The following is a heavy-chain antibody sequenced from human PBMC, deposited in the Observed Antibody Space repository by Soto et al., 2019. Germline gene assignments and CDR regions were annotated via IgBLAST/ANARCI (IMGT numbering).Heavy chain of an antibody. D-gene: IGHD1-26*01. CDR3: ARPSSGSYTH. CDR1: GYTFTSYG. CDR2: ISAYSGDT. J-gene: IGHJ4*02. V-gene: IGHV1-18*01. Sequence: ASVKVSCKASGYTFTSYGITWVRQAPGQGLEWMGWISAYSGDTNYAQNLQGRVTMTTDTSTSTAYMELRSLRSDDTAVYYCARPSSGSYTHWGQGTLVTVS.